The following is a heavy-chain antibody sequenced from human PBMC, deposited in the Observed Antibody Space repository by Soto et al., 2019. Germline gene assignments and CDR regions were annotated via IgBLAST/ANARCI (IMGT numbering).Heavy chain of an antibody. CDR1: GFTFSSYS. D-gene: IGHD3-22*01. CDR3: TRDQLYYNDISGRPLNAFDV. V-gene: IGHV3-48*01. Sequence: PGGSLRLSCAASGFTFSSYSMNWVRQAPGKGLDWVSTITSGGTTYYADSVKGRFTISRDNAKNSLYLQMNSLRAEDTAVYYCTRDQLYYNDISGRPLNAFDVWGQGTMVTVSS. CDR2: ITSGGTT. J-gene: IGHJ3*01.